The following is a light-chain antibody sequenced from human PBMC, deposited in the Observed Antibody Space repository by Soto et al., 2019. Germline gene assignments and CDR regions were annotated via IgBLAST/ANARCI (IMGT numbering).Light chain of an antibody. CDR1: QSISRW. V-gene: IGKV1-5*01. CDR3: QQYNTYST. Sequence: DIQMTQSPSTLSASVGGRVTITCRASQSISRWLAWYQQKPGKAPKALIYDASTLRSGVPSRFSGGGSGTEFTLTISSLQPDDFANYYCQQYNTYSTFGQGTRLEIK. J-gene: IGKJ5*01. CDR2: DAS.